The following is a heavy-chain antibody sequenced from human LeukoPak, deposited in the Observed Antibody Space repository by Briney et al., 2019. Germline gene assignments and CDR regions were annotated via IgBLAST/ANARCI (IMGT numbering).Heavy chain of an antibody. CDR3: ARDEYNWNVDAFDI. D-gene: IGHD1-20*01. CDR2: IKEDGSEK. Sequence: GGSLRLSCAASGFTFSTNWMSWVRQAPGKGLEWVANIKEDGSEKYYVDSVKGRFTISRDNAKNSLYLQMNSLRAEDTAVYYCARDEYNWNVDAFDIWGQGTVVTVSS. V-gene: IGHV3-7*01. CDR1: GFTFSTNW. J-gene: IGHJ3*02.